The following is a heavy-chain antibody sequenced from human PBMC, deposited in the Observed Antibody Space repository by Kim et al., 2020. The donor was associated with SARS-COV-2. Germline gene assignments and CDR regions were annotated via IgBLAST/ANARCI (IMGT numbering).Heavy chain of an antibody. CDR2: IIPILGIA. J-gene: IGHJ4*02. CDR3: ATNRGYSYGYCVY. D-gene: IGHD5-18*01. CDR1: GGTFSSYT. V-gene: IGHV1-69*02. Sequence: SVKVSCKASGGTFSSYTISWVRQAPGQGLEWRGRIIPILGIANYAQKFQGRVTITADKSTSTAYMELSSLRSEDTAVYYCATNRGYSYGYCVYWGQGTLVTVSS.